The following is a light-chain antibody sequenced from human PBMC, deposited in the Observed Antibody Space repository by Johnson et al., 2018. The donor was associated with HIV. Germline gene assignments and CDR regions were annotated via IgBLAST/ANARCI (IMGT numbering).Light chain of an antibody. Sequence: QSVLTQPPSVSATPGQKVTISCSGTTSNIGDNFVSWYQQFPGTAPKLLIFENNKRPSGIPDRFSGSKSGTSTTLGITGLQTGDEADYDCGTWDGSLSAGVFGTGTKVTVL. J-gene: IGLJ1*01. V-gene: IGLV1-51*02. CDR1: TSNIGDNF. CDR2: ENN. CDR3: GTWDGSLSAGV.